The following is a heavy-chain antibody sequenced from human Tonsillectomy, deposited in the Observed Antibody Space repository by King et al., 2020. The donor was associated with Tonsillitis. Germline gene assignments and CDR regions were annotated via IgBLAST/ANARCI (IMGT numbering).Heavy chain of an antibody. CDR2: IKQDGSEK. CDR1: GITFSSYW. D-gene: IGHD3-16*01. Sequence: VQLVESGGGLVQPGGSLKLSCAASGITFSSYWMSWVRQTPGKGLEWVANIKQDGSEKYYVDSVKGRFTISRDNAKNSLYLHMNSLRAEDTAVYYCATTSGPGGTFDFWGQGTMVTVSS. CDR3: ATTSGPGGTFDF. J-gene: IGHJ3*01. V-gene: IGHV3-7*03.